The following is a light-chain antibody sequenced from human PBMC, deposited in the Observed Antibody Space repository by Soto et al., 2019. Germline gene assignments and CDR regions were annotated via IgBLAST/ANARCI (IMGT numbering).Light chain of an antibody. CDR1: YGSVSSSYY. V-gene: IGLV8-61*01. CDR3: VLYMGSGLV. CDR2: STN. J-gene: IGLJ2*01. Sequence: QAVVTQEPSFSVSPGGTVTLTCGLSYGSVSSSYYPSWYQQTPGQAPRTLIYSTNTRSSGVPDRFPGSILGNKAALTITGAQADDESDYYCVLYMGSGLVFGGGTKLTVL.